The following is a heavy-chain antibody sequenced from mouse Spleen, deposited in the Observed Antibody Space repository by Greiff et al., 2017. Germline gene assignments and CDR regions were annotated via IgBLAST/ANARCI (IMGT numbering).Heavy chain of an antibody. V-gene: IGHV5-6-3*01. Sequence: DVHLVESGGGLVQPGGSLKLSCAASGFTFSSYGMSWVRQTPDKRLELVATINSNGGSTYYPDSVKGRFTISRDNAKNTLYLQMSSLKSEDTAMYYCAREGNGSSPIFDYWGQGTTLTVSS. J-gene: IGHJ2*01. CDR3: AREGNGSSPIFDY. CDR2: INSNGGST. D-gene: IGHD1-1*01. CDR1: GFTFSSYG.